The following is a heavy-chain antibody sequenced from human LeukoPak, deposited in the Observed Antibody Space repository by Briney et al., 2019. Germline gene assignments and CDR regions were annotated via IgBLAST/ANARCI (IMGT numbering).Heavy chain of an antibody. CDR2: IYYSGST. V-gene: IGHV4-39*01. CDR1: GGSISSSSYY. D-gene: IGHD3-22*01. Sequence: SETLSLTCTVSGGSISSSSYYWGWIRQPPGKGLEWIGSIYYSGSTYYNPSLKSRVTISVDTSKNQFSLKLSSVTAADTAVYYCARHFSAWYYYDSSGYSQDAFDIWGQGTMVTVSS. CDR3: ARHFSAWYYYDSSGYSQDAFDI. J-gene: IGHJ3*02.